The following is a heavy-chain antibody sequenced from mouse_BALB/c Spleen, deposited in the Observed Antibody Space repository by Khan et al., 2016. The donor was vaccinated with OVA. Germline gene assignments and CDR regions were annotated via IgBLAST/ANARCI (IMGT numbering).Heavy chain of an antibody. D-gene: IGHD2-5*01. CDR2: ISSGGSYT. CDR1: GFTFSSFG. CDR3: ARQYSNSFFEY. Sequence: EVMLVESGGDLVKPGGSLKLSCAASGFTFSSFGMSWIRQTPDKGLEWVATISSGGSYTYYPDSVKGRFTISRDNAKNTPYLQMSSLKSEDTAMYYCARQYSNSFFEYWGQGTTLTVSS. V-gene: IGHV5-6*01. J-gene: IGHJ2*01.